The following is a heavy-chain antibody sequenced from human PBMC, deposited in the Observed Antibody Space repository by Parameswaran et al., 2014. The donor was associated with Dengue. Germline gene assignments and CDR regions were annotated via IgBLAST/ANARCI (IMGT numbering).Heavy chain of an antibody. CDR3: ARQPNYYDSSGYYYYYGMDV. Sequence: WIRQPPGKGLEWIGSIYYSGSTYYNPSLKSRVTISVDTSKNQFSLKLSSVTAADTAVYYCARQPNYYDSSGYYYYYGMDVWGQGTTVTVSS. V-gene: IGHV4-39*01. D-gene: IGHD3-22*01. J-gene: IGHJ6*02. CDR2: IYYSGST.